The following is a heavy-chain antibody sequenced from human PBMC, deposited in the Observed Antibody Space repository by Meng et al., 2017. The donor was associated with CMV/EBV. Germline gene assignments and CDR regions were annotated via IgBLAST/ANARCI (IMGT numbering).Heavy chain of an antibody. CDR2: IKSKTDGGTT. CDR1: GFTFSNAW. CDR3: TTVVPAAMDFDY. D-gene: IGHD2-2*01. Sequence: SGFTFSNAWMSWVRQAPGKRLEWVGRIKSKTDGGTTDYAAPVKGRFTISRDDSKNTLYLQMNSLKTEDTAVYYCTTVVPAAMDFDYWGQGTLVTVSS. V-gene: IGHV3-15*01. J-gene: IGHJ4*02.